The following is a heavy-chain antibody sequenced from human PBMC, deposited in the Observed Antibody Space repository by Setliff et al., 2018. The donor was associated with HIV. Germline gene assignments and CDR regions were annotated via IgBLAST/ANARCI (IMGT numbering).Heavy chain of an antibody. V-gene: IGHV3-21*03. Sequence: PGGSLRLSCAASGFTFSTYTMNWVRQAPGKGLEWVSSISYSSTYIYYADAVKGRFTISRDNAKNTLYLQMNNLGVEDTGLYYCARYPILCSGGTCSSVALDYWGQGTWVTVSS. CDR2: ISYSSTYI. J-gene: IGHJ4*02. D-gene: IGHD2-15*01. CDR3: ARYPILCSGGTCSSVALDY. CDR1: GFTFSTYT.